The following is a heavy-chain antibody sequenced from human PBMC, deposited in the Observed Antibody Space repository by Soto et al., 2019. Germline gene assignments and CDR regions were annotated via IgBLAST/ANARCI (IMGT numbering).Heavy chain of an antibody. CDR3: ARRNRSRGTARPYFDY. D-gene: IGHD6-6*01. V-gene: IGHV4-34*01. CDR2: INHSGSS. J-gene: IGHJ4*02. Sequence: QVQLQQWGAGLLKPSETLSLTCAVYGGSFSGYYWSCIRQPPGKGLEWIGEINHSGSSNYNPSLKSRVTISVDTSKSQFSLKLSSVAAADTAVYYCARRNRSRGTARPYFDYWGQGPLVTVCS. CDR1: GGSFSGYY.